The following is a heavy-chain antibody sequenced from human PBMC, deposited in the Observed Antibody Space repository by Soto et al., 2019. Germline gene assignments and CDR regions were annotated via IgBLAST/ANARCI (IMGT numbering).Heavy chain of an antibody. Sequence: GASVKVSCTASRGTFSSYAISWVQQARGQRIEWIGWIVVGSGNTNDAQKFQERVTITRDMSTSTAYMELSSLRSEDTAVYYCAAVPSYYGDSLFDYWGQGTLVTVSS. CDR2: IVVGSGNT. J-gene: IGHJ4*02. D-gene: IGHD4-17*01. V-gene: IGHV1-58*02. CDR3: AAVPSYYGDSLFDY. CDR1: RGTFSSYA.